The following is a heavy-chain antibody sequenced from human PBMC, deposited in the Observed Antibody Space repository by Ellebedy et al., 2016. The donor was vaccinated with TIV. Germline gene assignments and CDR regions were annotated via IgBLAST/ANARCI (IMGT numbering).Heavy chain of an antibody. V-gene: IGHV3-30*04. CDR3: AKVRGDGRFFRYGLDV. D-gene: IGHD3-3*01. Sequence: GGSLRLXXSVSGSTFSHYALHCVCRATAQGPDRVAVRSRDRGFNSYAASVRGRFTISRDDSRSTLYLHMKSLKAEDTAVYFCAKVRGDGRFFRYGLDVWGPGTTVTVSS. J-gene: IGHJ6*02. CDR1: GSTFSHYA. CDR2: RSRDRGFN.